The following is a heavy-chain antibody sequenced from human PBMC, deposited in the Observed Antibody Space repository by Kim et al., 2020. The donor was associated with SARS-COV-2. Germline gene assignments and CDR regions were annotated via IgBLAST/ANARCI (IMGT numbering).Heavy chain of an antibody. D-gene: IGHD6-25*01. Sequence: ASVKVSCKASGYTFTSYGISWVRQAPGQGLEWMGWISAYNGNTNYAQKLQGRVTMTTDTSTSTAYMELRSLRSDDTAVYYCARDRAGGMAAATNFDYWGQGTLVTVSS. CDR2: ISAYNGNT. CDR1: GYTFTSYG. J-gene: IGHJ4*02. V-gene: IGHV1-18*04. CDR3: ARDRAGGMAAATNFDY.